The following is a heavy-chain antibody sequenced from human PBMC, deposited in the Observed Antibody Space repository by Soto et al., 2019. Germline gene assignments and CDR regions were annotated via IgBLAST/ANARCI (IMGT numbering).Heavy chain of an antibody. CDR1: GFTFSSYA. CDR3: VKSRGGNNFDFFD. D-gene: IGHD5-12*01. V-gene: IGHV3-64D*06. Sequence: GGSLRLSCSASGFTFSSYAMHWVRQAPGKGLEYVSGVRGNGDPPFYADSVKGRFTISRDNSKNTLYLQMSSLSADDTAVYYCVKSRGGNNFDFFDWGQGALVTVST. J-gene: IGHJ4*02. CDR2: VRGNGDPP.